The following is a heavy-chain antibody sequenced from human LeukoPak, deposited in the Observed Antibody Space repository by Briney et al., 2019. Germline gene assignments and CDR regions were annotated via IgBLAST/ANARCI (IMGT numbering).Heavy chain of an antibody. Sequence: ASVKVSCKPSGYSFTGHYMHWVRQAPGQGLEWMGRIIPILGIANYAQKFQGRVTITADKSTSTAYMELSSLRSEDTAVYYCANIGGITMVRGVIIKEPDWGQGTLVTASS. D-gene: IGHD3-10*01. J-gene: IGHJ4*02. CDR2: IIPILGIA. V-gene: IGHV1-69*02. CDR3: ANIGGITMVRGVIIKEPD. CDR1: GYSFTGHY.